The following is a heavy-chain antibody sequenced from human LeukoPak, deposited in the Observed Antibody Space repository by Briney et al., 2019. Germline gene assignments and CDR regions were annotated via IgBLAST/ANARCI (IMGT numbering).Heavy chain of an antibody. CDR3: ARDGGYGGNSKMAFDI. CDR1: GYTFTVYY. D-gene: IGHD4-23*01. J-gene: IGHJ3*02. Sequence: ASVTVSFKASGYTFTVYYMHWVRQAPGQGLEWMGWINPNSGGTNYAQKFQGRVTMTRDTSISTAYMELSRLRSDDTAVYYCARDGGYGGNSKMAFDIWGQGTMVTVSS. V-gene: IGHV1-2*02. CDR2: INPNSGGT.